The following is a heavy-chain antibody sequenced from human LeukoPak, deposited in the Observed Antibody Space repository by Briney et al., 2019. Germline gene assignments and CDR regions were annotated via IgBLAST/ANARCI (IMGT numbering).Heavy chain of an antibody. CDR2: ISGSGGST. CDR3: ARDRGYCTNGVCSTPDY. D-gene: IGHD2-8*01. CDR1: GFTFSSYA. J-gene: IGHJ4*02. Sequence: PGGSLRLSCAASGFTFSSYAMSWVRQAPGEGLEWVLAISGSGGSTYYADSVKGRFTISRDNSKNTLYLQMNSLRAEDTAVYYCARDRGYCTNGVCSTPDYWGQGTLVTVSS. V-gene: IGHV3-23*01.